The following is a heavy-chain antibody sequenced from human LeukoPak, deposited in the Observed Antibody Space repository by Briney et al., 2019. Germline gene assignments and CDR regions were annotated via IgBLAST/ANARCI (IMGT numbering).Heavy chain of an antibody. Sequence: GGSRRLSCAASGFTVSNNYMSWVRQAPGKGLEWVSVMYRGGSTYYADSVQGRFTMSRDNSKDTLYLQMNSLRAEDTAVYYCARDGGAAAGYWGQGTLVTVSS. V-gene: IGHV3-66*01. CDR3: ARDGGAAAGY. D-gene: IGHD6-13*01. CDR2: MYRGGST. J-gene: IGHJ4*02. CDR1: GFTVSNNY.